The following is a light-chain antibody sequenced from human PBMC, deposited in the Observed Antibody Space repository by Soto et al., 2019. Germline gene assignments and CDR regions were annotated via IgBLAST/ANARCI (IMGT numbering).Light chain of an antibody. CDR1: QSIRSW. Sequence: DIQMTQSPSILSASVGDRVTITCRASQSIRSWLAWYQQKPGKAPNLLIYKASSLESGVPSRFSGSGSGTEFTLTISSLQPDDFVTYYCQQYNSYRTFGQGTKVDIK. CDR3: QQYNSYRT. V-gene: IGKV1-5*03. CDR2: KAS. J-gene: IGKJ1*01.